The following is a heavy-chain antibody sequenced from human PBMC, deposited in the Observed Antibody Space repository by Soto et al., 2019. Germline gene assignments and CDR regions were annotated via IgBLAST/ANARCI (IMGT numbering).Heavy chain of an antibody. CDR1: GGSISGSY. CDR3: ARSLGVPCAQFDY. Sequence: SETLSLTCSVSGGSISGSYWSWIRQSPGKGLEWLGYVYYTGSTNYSPSLRSRVSISVDTSKNEFSLRLSSVTAADTAVYFCARSLGVPCAQFDYWGQGTQVTVSS. V-gene: IGHV4-59*01. CDR2: VYYTGST. D-gene: IGHD3-10*01. J-gene: IGHJ4*02.